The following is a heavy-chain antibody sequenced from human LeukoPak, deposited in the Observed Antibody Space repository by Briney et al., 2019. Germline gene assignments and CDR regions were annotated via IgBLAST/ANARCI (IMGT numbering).Heavy chain of an antibody. J-gene: IGHJ4*02. D-gene: IGHD3-22*01. V-gene: IGHV3-23*01. Sequence: PGGSLRLSCAASGFTFSNYAMSWGRQAPGKGLEWVSVISSGGNTYFADSVKGRFTISRDNSENTLYLQMNSLRAEDSAVYYCAKRRASDGSGYRAFEFWGQGTLVTVSS. CDR1: GFTFSNYA. CDR3: AKRRASDGSGYRAFEF. CDR2: ISSGGNT.